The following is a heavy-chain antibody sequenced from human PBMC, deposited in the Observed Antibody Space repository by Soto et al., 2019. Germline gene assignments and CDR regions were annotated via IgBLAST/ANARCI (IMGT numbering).Heavy chain of an antibody. J-gene: IGHJ6*02. CDR2: IYYSGST. CDR1: GGSIRSGCYY. D-gene: IGHD2-2*01. CDR3: AVSRDGYSMDV. Sequence: SETLSLTCTVSGGSIRSGCYYWSWIRQHPGKGLEWIGYIYYSGSTYYNPSLKSRVTISVDTSKDQFSLKLSSVTAADTAVYYCAVSRDGYSMDVWGQGTTVTVSS. V-gene: IGHV4-31*03.